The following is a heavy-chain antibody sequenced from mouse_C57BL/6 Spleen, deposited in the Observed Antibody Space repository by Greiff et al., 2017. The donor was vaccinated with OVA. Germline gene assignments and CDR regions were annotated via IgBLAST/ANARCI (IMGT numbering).Heavy chain of an antibody. V-gene: IGHV1-55*01. CDR3: ATHYYGSSYWYFDV. Sequence: VKLQQPGAELVKPGASVKMSCKASGYTFTSYWITWVKQRPGQGLEWIGDIYPGSGSTNYHEKFKSKATLTVDTSSSTAYMQLSSLTSEDSAVYYCATHYYGSSYWYFDVWGTGTTVTVSS. CDR1: GYTFTSYW. J-gene: IGHJ1*03. CDR2: IYPGSGST. D-gene: IGHD1-1*01.